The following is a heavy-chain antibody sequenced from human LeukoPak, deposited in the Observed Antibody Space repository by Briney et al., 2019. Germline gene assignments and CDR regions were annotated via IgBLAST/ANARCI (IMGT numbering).Heavy chain of an antibody. V-gene: IGHV3-7*01. Sequence: GGSLRLSCEGSGFSFSEYWMSWVRQAPGKGLEWVASVKQGGREKYYVDSVKGRFDISRDDAKNSLYLQMNTLRSDDTALYYCASYYGINGVIGYWGQGTLVTVSS. CDR3: ASYYGINGVIGY. J-gene: IGHJ4*02. CDR2: VKQGGREK. CDR1: GFSFSEYW. D-gene: IGHD4-17*01.